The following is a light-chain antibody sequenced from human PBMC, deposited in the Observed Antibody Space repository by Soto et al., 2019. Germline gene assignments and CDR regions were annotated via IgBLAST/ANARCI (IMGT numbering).Light chain of an antibody. Sequence: EIVLTQSPGTLSLSQGEGATLSCRASQSVSSNLAWYQQKPGQAPRLLIYGASTRATGIPARFSGSGSGTEFTLTISSLQSEDFAVYYCQEDNNGRPITLGGGTKVDIK. J-gene: IGKJ4*01. CDR1: QSVSSN. CDR2: GAS. V-gene: IGKV3-15*01. CDR3: QEDNNGRPIT.